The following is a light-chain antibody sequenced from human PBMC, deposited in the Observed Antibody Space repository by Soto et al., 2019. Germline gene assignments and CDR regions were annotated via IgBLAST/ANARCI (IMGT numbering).Light chain of an antibody. CDR1: SSDVGGYKH. CDR2: EVS. CDR3: NSQRSSGTRV. J-gene: IGLJ1*01. Sequence: QSSLTQPASVSGSPGQSITISCTGTSSDVGGYKHVSWYQHHPGKAPKLMIYEVSNRPSGVYNRFSGSKSGYTAYLTISGLQAEDEAEYYCNSQRSSGTRVFGTGTKVTVL. V-gene: IGLV2-14*01.